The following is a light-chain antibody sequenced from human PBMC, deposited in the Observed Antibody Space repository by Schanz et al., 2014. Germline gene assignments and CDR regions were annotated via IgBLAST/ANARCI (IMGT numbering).Light chain of an antibody. CDR2: DVT. Sequence: QSALAQPPSVSGSPGQSVTISCTGTSSDVGGYKCVSWYQQHPGKAPKLLIYDVTERPSGVPDRFSGSKSGNTASLTISGLQAEDEAYYYCCSYAGTYTSFGGGTKLTVL. V-gene: IGLV2-11*01. CDR3: CSYAGTYTS. J-gene: IGLJ2*01. CDR1: SSDVGGYKC.